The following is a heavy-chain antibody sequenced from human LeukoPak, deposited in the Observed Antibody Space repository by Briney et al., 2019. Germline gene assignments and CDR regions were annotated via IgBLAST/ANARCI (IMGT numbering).Heavy chain of an antibody. V-gene: IGHV3-48*03. J-gene: IGHJ4*02. CDR2: ISSSGSTI. CDR1: GFTFSSYE. Sequence: GGSLRLSCAASGFTFSSYEMNWVRQAPGKGLEWVSYISSSGSTIYYADSVKGRFTISRDNAKNSLYLQMNSLRAEDTAVYYCARAAEISALDHWGRGTLVTVSS. CDR3: ARAAEISALDH. D-gene: IGHD6-13*01.